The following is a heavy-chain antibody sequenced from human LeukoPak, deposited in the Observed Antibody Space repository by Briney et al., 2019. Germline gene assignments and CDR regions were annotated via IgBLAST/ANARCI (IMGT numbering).Heavy chain of an antibody. Sequence: PGGSLRLSCAASGFTFSSYAMSWVRQAPGKGLEWVSVISGSDGSTYYADSVKGRFTISRDNAKNSLYLQMNSLRAEDTAAYYCAMGGSYKFDYWGQGTLVAVSS. D-gene: IGHD1-26*01. CDR1: GFTFSSYA. CDR2: ISGSDGST. J-gene: IGHJ4*02. CDR3: AMGGSYKFDY. V-gene: IGHV3-23*01.